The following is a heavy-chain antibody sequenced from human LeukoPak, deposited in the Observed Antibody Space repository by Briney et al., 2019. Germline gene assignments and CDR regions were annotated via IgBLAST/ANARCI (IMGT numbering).Heavy chain of an antibody. J-gene: IGHJ3*02. CDR3: ARGRFLDSFDI. D-gene: IGHD3-3*01. Sequence: TPSETLSLTCTVSGGSIISYYWGCIRQPPGKGLEWIGYIYYSGSTKYKPSLKSRVTISVDTSKNQFSLKLSSVTAADTAVYYCARGRFLDSFDIWGQGTMVTVSS. CDR1: GGSIISYY. CDR2: IYYSGST. V-gene: IGHV4-59*01.